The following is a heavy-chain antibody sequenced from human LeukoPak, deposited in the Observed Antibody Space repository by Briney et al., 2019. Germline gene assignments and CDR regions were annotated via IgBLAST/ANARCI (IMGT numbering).Heavy chain of an antibody. CDR1: GFTFSSSW. J-gene: IGHJ4*02. CDR2: INWNGGST. CDR3: ARSVAASRDY. V-gene: IGHV3-20*04. D-gene: IGHD2-15*01. Sequence: GESLRLSCVVSGFTFSSSWMHWVRQAPGKGLEWVSGINWNGGSTGYADSVKGRFTISRDNAKNSLYLHMNSLRAEDTALYYRARSVAASRDYWGQGTLVTVSS.